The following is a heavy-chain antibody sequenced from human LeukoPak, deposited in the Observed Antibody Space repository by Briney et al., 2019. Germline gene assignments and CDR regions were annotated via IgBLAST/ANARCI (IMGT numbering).Heavy chain of an antibody. CDR1: GFSFTNYA. J-gene: IGHJ4*02. Sequence: GGSLRLSCAASGFSFTNYAMSWVSQAPAKGLEWVSTISVASNTFYADSVKGRFTISRDNSRNTVYLQMTSLRADDTAVYYCADYGVSGVRNNFYWGQGTLVTVSS. D-gene: IGHD3-3*01. V-gene: IGHV3-23*01. CDR3: ADYGVSGVRNNFY. CDR2: ISVASNT.